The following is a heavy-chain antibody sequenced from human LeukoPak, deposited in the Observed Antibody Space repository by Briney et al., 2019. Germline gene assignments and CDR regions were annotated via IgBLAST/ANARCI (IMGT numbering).Heavy chain of an antibody. Sequence: GGSLRLSCAASGLTVSSNCMSWVRQAPGKGLEWVSFIYSGGNTYYADSVKGRFTISRDNAKNSALLQMNSLRVEDTGVYFCARCGMTIMGLCVLDYWGQGTLVTVSS. J-gene: IGHJ4*02. CDR3: ARCGMTIMGLCVLDY. CDR1: GLTVSSNC. D-gene: IGHD4/OR15-4a*01. V-gene: IGHV3-53*01. CDR2: IYSGGNT.